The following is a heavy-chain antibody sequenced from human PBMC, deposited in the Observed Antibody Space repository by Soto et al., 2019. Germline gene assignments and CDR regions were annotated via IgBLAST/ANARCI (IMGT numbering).Heavy chain of an antibody. V-gene: IGHV3-7*05. D-gene: IGHD3-3*01. CDR3: ARVNLHFGVVTVDYFDY. Sequence: GGSLRLSCAASGFTFSSYWMSWVRQAPGKGLEWVANIKQDGSEKYYVDSVKGRFTISRDNAKNSLYLQMNSLRAEDTAVYYCARVNLHFGVVTVDYFDYWGQGVRVTVSS. J-gene: IGHJ4*02. CDR2: IKQDGSEK. CDR1: GFTFSSYW.